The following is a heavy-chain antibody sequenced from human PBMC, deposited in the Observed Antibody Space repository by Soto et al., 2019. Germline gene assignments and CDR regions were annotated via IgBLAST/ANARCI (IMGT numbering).Heavy chain of an antibody. CDR2: ISHSSSTI. CDR3: ARSPRAGTRFDF. CDR1: AFTFSSFE. V-gene: IGHV3-48*03. J-gene: IGHJ4*02. Sequence: EVQLVESGGGLVQPGGSLRLSCTASAFTFSSFEMNWVRQAPGKGLEWVSYISHSSSTIYYADSVQGRFTISRDNAKSSLYLQMNSLRAEDTAVYYCARSPRAGTRFDFWGQGTLVTVSS. D-gene: IGHD2-2*01.